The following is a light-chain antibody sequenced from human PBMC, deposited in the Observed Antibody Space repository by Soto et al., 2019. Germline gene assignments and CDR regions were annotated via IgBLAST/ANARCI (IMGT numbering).Light chain of an antibody. CDR2: STN. J-gene: IGLJ1*01. V-gene: IGLV8-61*01. Sequence: QTVVTQEPSFSVSPGGTVTLTCGLSSGSVSTSYYPSWYQQTPGQAPRTLIYSTNTRSSGVPDRFSGSILGNKAALTITGAQADDESDYYCVLYMGSGISYVFGTGTKLTLL. CDR3: VLYMGSGISYV. CDR1: SGSVSTSYY.